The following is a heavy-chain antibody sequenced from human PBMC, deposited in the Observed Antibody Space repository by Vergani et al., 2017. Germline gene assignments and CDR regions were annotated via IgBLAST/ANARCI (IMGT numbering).Heavy chain of an antibody. J-gene: IGHJ3*02. Sequence: EVQLVQSGAEVNKPGESLRISCKGSGYSFTSYWISWVRQMPGKGLEWMGRIDPSDSYTNYSPSFQGHVTISADKSISTAYLQWSSLKAADTAMYYCAIPLALAAAATGDAFDIWGQGTMVTVSS. CDR1: GYSFTSYW. CDR2: IDPSDSYT. V-gene: IGHV5-10-1*01. D-gene: IGHD6-13*01. CDR3: AIPLALAAAATGDAFDI.